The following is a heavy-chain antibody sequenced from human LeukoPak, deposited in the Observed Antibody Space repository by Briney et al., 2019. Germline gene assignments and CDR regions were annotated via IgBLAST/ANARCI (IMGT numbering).Heavy chain of an antibody. CDR2: IHYSGST. D-gene: IGHD3-22*01. Sequence: SETLSPTCTVSGGSISSYYYTWIRQPPGKGLEWIGYIHYSGSTNYNPSLKSRVTISVDTSKNQFSLNLRSVTAADTAVYYCARGSRYYYDSSGYLFDYWGQGTLVTVSS. J-gene: IGHJ4*02. CDR3: ARGSRYYYDSSGYLFDY. V-gene: IGHV4-59*01. CDR1: GGSISSYY.